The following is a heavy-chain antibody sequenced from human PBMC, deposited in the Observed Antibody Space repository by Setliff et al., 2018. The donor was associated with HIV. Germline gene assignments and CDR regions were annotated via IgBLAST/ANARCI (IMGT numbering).Heavy chain of an antibody. CDR2: ISGSGDST. Sequence: AGGSLSLSCAVSGFTFSTYAMSWVRQAPGKGLEWVSVISGSGDSTFYADSLKGRFTISRDNSKNTLYLQMNSLRAEDTAVYYCAKTLPTLYPPHDYYFAMDVWGQGTTVTVSS. CDR3: AKTLPTLYPPHDYYFAMDV. D-gene: IGHD2-15*01. V-gene: IGHV3-23*01. J-gene: IGHJ6*02. CDR1: GFTFSTYA.